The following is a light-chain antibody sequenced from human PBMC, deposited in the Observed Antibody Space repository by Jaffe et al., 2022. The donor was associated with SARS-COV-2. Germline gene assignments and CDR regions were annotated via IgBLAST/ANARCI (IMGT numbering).Light chain of an antibody. CDR2: DAS. J-gene: IGKJ4*01. V-gene: IGKV3-11*01. CDR1: QSVSSY. Sequence: EIVLTQSPGTLSLSPGDRATLSCRASQSVSSYLAWYQQKPGQAPRLLIYDASNRATGIPARFSGSGSGTDFTLTISSLEPEDFAVYYCQRRGYWPLTFGGGTSVEIK. CDR3: QRRGYWPLT.